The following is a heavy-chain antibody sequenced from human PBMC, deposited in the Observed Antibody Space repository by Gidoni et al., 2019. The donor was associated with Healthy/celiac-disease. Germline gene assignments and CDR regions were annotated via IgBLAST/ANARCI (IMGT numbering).Heavy chain of an antibody. CDR2: IKSKTDGGTT. V-gene: IGHV3-15*01. CDR1: GSTFSNAW. CDR3: TTVGAYCGGDCYA. D-gene: IGHD2-21*02. J-gene: IGHJ5*02. Sequence: EVQLVESGGGLVKPGGSLRLSCAAYGSTFSNAWMSWVRQAPGKGLEWVGRIKSKTDGGTTDYAAPVKGRFTISRDDSKNTLYLQMNSLKTEDTAVYYCTTVGAYCGGDCYAWGQGTLVTVSS.